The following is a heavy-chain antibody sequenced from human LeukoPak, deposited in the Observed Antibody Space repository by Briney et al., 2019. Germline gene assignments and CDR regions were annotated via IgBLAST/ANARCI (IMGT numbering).Heavy chain of an antibody. Sequence: GGSLRLSCAASGFTFSSYDMHWVRQAPGKGLAWVTVIWYDASNKYYADSVKGRFTISRDNSKNTLCLQMSSLRAEDTAVYYCARGGTTSYYFDYWGQGTLVTVSS. V-gene: IGHV3-33*01. CDR1: GFTFSSYD. CDR2: IWYDASNK. CDR3: ARGGTTSYYFDY. J-gene: IGHJ4*02. D-gene: IGHD2/OR15-2a*01.